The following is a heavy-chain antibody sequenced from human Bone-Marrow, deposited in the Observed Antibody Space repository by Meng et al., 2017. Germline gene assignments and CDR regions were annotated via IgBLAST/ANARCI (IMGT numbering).Heavy chain of an antibody. V-gene: IGHV3-11*04. Sequence: GGSLRLSCAASGFYFNNAWMSWVRQAPGKGLEWVSYISSSGSTIYYADSVKGRFTISRDNAKNSLYLQMNSLRAEDTAVYYCARDFEWPYDAFDIWGQGTMVTVSS. CDR3: ARDFEWPYDAFDI. J-gene: IGHJ3*02. CDR1: GFYFNNAW. CDR2: ISSSGSTI. D-gene: IGHD2-8*01.